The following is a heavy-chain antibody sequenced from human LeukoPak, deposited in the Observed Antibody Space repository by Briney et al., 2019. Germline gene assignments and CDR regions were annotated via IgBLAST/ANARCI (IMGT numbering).Heavy chain of an antibody. V-gene: IGHV3-74*01. D-gene: IGHD4-17*01. Sequence: PGGSLRLSCAASGFTFSSYWMHWVRQAPGKGLVWVSRINSDGSSTSYADSVKGRFTISRDNAKNTLYLQMISLRAEDTAVYYCARGSAGRTVYYYGMDVWGQGTTVTVSS. CDR1: GFTFSSYW. J-gene: IGHJ6*02. CDR3: ARGSAGRTVYYYGMDV. CDR2: INSDGSST.